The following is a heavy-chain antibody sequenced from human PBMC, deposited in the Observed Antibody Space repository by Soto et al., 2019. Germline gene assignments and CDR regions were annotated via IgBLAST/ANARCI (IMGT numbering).Heavy chain of an antibody. Sequence: QVQLQESGPGLVKPSETLSLTCTVSGGSISSYYWSWIRQPPGKGLEWIGYIYYSGSTNYNPSLKSRVTISVDTSKNQFSLKLSSVTAADTAVYYCARDLRITMIVGDYYYYGMDVWGQGTTVTVSS. CDR1: GGSISSYY. V-gene: IGHV4-59*01. J-gene: IGHJ6*02. D-gene: IGHD3-22*01. CDR2: IYYSGST. CDR3: ARDLRITMIVGDYYYYGMDV.